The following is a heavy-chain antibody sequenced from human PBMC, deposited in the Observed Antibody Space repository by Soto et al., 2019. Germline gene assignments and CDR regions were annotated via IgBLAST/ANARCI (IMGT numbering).Heavy chain of an antibody. Sequence: SETLSLTCTVPGGSISSYYWSWIRQPPGKGLEWIGYIYYSGSTNYNPSLKSRVTISVDTSKNQFSLKLSSVTAADTAVYYCARSGSYYPFDIWGQGTMVTVSS. D-gene: IGHD1-26*01. CDR1: GGSISSYY. CDR3: ARSGSYYPFDI. CDR2: IYYSGST. J-gene: IGHJ3*02. V-gene: IGHV4-59*01.